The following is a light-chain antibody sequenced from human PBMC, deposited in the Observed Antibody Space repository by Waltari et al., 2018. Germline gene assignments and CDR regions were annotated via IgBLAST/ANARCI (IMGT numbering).Light chain of an antibody. CDR2: AAS. CDR1: QSISSH. CDR3: QQSYSTPYT. J-gene: IGKJ2*01. Sequence: DIQMTQSPSSLSASVGDRVTITCRASQSISSHLNWYQQKPGKAPKLLIYAASSLQSRVPSRFSVSGSGTDFTLTISSLQPEDFATYYCQQSYSTPYTFGQGTRLEIK. V-gene: IGKV1-39*01.